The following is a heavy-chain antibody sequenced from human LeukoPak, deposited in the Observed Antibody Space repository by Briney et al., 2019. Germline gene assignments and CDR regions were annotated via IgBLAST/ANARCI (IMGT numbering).Heavy chain of an antibody. CDR3: AKARWRGYFDY. J-gene: IGHJ4*02. D-gene: IGHD2-15*01. V-gene: IGHV4-59*01. CDR2: IYYSGST. CDR1: GGSISSYY. Sequence: PSETLSLTCTVSGGSISSYYWSWIRQPPGKGLEWIGYIYYSGSTNYNPSLKSRVTISVDTSKNQFSLKLSSVTAADTAVYYCAKARWRGYFDYWGQGTLVTVSS.